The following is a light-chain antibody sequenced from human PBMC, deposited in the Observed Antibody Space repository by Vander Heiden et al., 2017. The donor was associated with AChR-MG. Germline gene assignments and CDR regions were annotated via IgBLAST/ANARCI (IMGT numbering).Light chain of an antibody. V-gene: IGLV1-44*01. Sequence: QPVLTPPPSASGTPGQRVTISCTGSLSNIGRHNVRWYHQLPVTAPQLLIYTNNQGPAGVPERSSGFKSGTSAPLAISVLQSEDEAYYYCASWDGSLTGVFGGGTKLTVL. CDR1: LSNIGRHN. J-gene: IGLJ3*02. CDR2: TNN. CDR3: ASWDGSLTGV.